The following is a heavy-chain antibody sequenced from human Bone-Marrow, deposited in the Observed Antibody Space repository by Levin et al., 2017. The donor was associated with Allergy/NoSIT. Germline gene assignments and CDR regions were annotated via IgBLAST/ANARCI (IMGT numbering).Heavy chain of an antibody. D-gene: IGHD3-3*01. CDR2: ISYDGTNK. J-gene: IGHJ3*02. CDR3: ARLCGAPKYFDFWSAYSLPDAFDI. CDR1: GFTFSTYG. V-gene: IGHV3-30*03. Sequence: PGGSLRLSCAASGFTFSTYGMHWVRQAPGKGLEWVSIISYDGTNKYYVDSVKGRFTISRDNSKKTLYLQMNSLRAEDTAVYYCARLCGAPKYFDFWSAYSLPDAFDIWGQGTMVTVSS.